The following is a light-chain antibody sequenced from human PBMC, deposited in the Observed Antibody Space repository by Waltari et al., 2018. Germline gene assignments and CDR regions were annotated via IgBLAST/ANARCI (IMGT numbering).Light chain of an antibody. CDR1: QSISSW. CDR3: QQYNSYRLT. V-gene: IGKV1-5*03. J-gene: IGKJ4*01. Sequence: DIQMTQSPSTLSASVGDRVTITCRASQSISSWLAWYQQKPGKAPKLLIYKASSLESGVPSRFSGSGSGTEFTLTISSLQPDDFATYYCQQYNSYRLTFGGGTRWRSN. CDR2: KAS.